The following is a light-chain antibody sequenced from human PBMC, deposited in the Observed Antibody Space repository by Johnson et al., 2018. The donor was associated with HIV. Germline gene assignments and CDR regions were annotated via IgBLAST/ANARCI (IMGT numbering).Light chain of an antibody. CDR2: DNN. CDR3: GTWDSSLSAYV. V-gene: IGLV1-51*01. CDR1: SSNIGNNY. J-gene: IGLJ1*01. Sequence: QSVLTQPPSVSAAPGQKVTISCSGSSSNIGNNYVSWYQQLPGTAPKLLIYDNNQRPSGIPDRFSGSKSGTSATLGITSLQTGDEADYYCGTWDSSLSAYVFGTGTKVTVL.